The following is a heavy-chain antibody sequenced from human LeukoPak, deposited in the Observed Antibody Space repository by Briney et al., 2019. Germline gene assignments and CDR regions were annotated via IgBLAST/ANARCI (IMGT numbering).Heavy chain of an antibody. Sequence: ASVKVSFKASGYTFTCYGISLMRQAPGQGPEWMGWISAYNGNTNYAQKLQGRVTMTTDTSTSTAYMELRSLRSDDTAVYYCARDTHRYVLGYWGQGTLVTVSS. J-gene: IGHJ4*02. CDR3: ARDTHRYVLGY. CDR1: GYTFTCYG. V-gene: IGHV1-18*01. CDR2: ISAYNGNT. D-gene: IGHD3-16*01.